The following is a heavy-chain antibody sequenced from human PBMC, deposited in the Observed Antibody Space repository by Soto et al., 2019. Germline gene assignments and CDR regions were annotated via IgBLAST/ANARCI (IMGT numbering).Heavy chain of an antibody. CDR1: GGTFSSYA. CDR2: IIPIFGTA. D-gene: IGHD6-6*01. J-gene: IGHJ6*04. CDR3: ALSIRGLYSSSWPNYYGMDV. V-gene: IGHV1-69*01. Sequence: QVQLVQSGAEVKKPGSSVKVSCKASGGTFSSYAISWVRQAPGQGLEWMGGIIPIFGTANYAQKFQGRVTITADESTTTAYMELSSLRSEDTAVYYCALSIRGLYSSSWPNYYGMDVWDKGTTVTVSS.